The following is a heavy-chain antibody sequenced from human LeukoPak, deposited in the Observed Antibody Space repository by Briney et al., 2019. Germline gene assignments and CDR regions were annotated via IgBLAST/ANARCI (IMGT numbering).Heavy chain of an antibody. CDR2: INPNSGGT. D-gene: IGHD6-19*01. V-gene: IGHV1-2*02. CDR1: GYAFTGYY. CDR3: AKGRVVAGSKSLTYHWFDP. Sequence: GASVNVSCKASGYAFTGYYIHWVRQAPGQGLEWMGWINPNSGGTKYAQKFQGRVTMTRDTSITTAYMGLSRLRSDDTAVYYCAKGRVVAGSKSLTYHWFDPWGQGTLVTVSS. J-gene: IGHJ5*02.